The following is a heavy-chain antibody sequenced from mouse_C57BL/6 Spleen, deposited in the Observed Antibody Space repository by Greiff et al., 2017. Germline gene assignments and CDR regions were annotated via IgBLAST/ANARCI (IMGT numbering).Heavy chain of an antibody. Sequence: QVQLQQSGAELARPGASVKLSCKASGYTFTSYGISWVKQRTGQGLEWIGEIYPRSGNTYYNEKFKGKATLTADKSSSTAYMELRSLTSEDSAVYFCARTQGYGNYFYAMDYWGQGTSVTVSS. D-gene: IGHD2-1*01. J-gene: IGHJ4*01. CDR3: ARTQGYGNYFYAMDY. CDR2: IYPRSGNT. V-gene: IGHV1-81*01. CDR1: GYTFTSYG.